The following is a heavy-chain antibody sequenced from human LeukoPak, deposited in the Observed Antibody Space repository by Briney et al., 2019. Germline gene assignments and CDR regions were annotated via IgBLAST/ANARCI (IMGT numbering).Heavy chain of an antibody. CDR2: ISAYNGNT. Sequence: ASVKVSCKASGYTFTSYGISWVRQAPGQGLEWMGWISAYNGNTNYAQKLQGRVTMTTDTSTSTAYMELRSLRSDDTAVYYCARVIYYGSGSYSYYLFDYWGQGTLVTVSS. D-gene: IGHD3-10*01. V-gene: IGHV1-18*01. CDR1: GYTFTSYG. J-gene: IGHJ4*02. CDR3: ARVIYYGSGSYSYYLFDY.